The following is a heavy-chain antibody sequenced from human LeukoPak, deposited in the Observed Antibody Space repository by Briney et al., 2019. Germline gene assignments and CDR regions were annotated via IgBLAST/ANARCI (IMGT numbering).Heavy chain of an antibody. D-gene: IGHD6-13*01. Sequence: GGSLRLSCEASGFTFSSYAMSWVRQAPGKGLEWVSAISGSGGSTYYADSVKGRFTISRDNSKNTLYLQMNSLRAEDTAVYYCAKGSSSWYVEEYYFDYWGQGTLVTVSS. V-gene: IGHV3-23*01. CDR3: AKGSSSWYVEEYYFDY. CDR1: GFTFSSYA. CDR2: ISGSGGST. J-gene: IGHJ4*02.